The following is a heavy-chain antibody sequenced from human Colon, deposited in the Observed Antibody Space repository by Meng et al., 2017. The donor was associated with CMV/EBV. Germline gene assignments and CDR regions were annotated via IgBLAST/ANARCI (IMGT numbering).Heavy chain of an antibody. D-gene: IGHD2-15*01. CDR1: GFLVDSNV. CDR3: ATTIVVLPAATTDY. J-gene: IGHJ4*02. V-gene: IGHV3-74*01. Sequence: GESLKISCAASGFLVDSNVMNWVRQAPGKGLVWVSHIDNDGSGTSYADSVKGGFTISRDNAKNSLYLQMNSLRAEDSGVYYCATTIVVLPAATTDYWGQGTLVTVSS. CDR2: IDNDGSGT.